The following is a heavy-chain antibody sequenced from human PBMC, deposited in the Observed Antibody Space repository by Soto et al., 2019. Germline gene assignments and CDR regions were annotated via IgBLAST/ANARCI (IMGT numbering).Heavy chain of an antibody. Sequence: PGESLKISCKGSGYRFTTYGIGWVRQMPGKGLEWMGIIYPADSDTRYSPSFQGQVTISADKSISTAYLQWSSLKASDTAMYFCARQDGDYVGAFDIWGQGTMVTVSS. CDR3: ARQDGDYVGAFDI. CDR2: IYPADSDT. J-gene: IGHJ3*02. CDR1: GYRFTTYG. V-gene: IGHV5-51*01. D-gene: IGHD4-17*01.